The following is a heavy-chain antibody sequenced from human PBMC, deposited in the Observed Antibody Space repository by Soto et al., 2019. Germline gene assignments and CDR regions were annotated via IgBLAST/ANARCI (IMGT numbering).Heavy chain of an antibody. CDR2: IYYSGST. J-gene: IGHJ4*02. CDR3: ARPVIAAAGTGVFDY. D-gene: IGHD6-13*01. V-gene: IGHV4-39*01. CDR1: GGSISSSSYY. Sequence: QLQLQESGPGLVKPSETLSLTCTVSGGSISSSSYYWGWIRQPPGKGLEWIGSIYYSGSTYYNPSRKTRVTISVDTSTHQSSLKLSSVTAADTAVYYCARPVIAAAGTGVFDYWGQGTLVTVSS.